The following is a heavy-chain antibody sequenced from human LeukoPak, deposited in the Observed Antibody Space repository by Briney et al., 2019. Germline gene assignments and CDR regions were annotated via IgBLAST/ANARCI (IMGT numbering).Heavy chain of an antibody. D-gene: IGHD3-22*01. CDR2: ISDYNGNT. CDR3: ARGDYYDSSGYFPGMNY. J-gene: IGHJ4*02. V-gene: IGHV1-18*01. Sequence: ASVKVSCKASGYTFSNYAITWVRQAPGQGLEWMGWISDYNGNTNYAQKFQGRVTMTTDTSTSTAHMELRSLRSDDTAVYHCARGDYYDSSGYFPGMNYWGQGTLVTVSS. CDR1: GYTFSNYA.